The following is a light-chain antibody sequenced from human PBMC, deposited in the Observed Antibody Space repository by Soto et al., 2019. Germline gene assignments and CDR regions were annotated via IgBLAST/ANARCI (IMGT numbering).Light chain of an antibody. Sequence: IQMTQSPSSLSASVGDRVTITCQSSRDIRKYLNWYQQKPGKAPKLLIYDASNLETGVTSRFSGSGSGTDFTFTIYSRQSEDIATYYCQQYHTLVSFGGGTKVEIK. J-gene: IGKJ4*01. CDR1: RDIRKY. V-gene: IGKV1-33*01. CDR2: DAS. CDR3: QQYHTLVS.